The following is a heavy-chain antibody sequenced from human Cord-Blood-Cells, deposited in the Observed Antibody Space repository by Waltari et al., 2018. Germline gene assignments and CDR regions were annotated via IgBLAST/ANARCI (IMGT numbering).Heavy chain of an antibody. CDR2: INHSGST. V-gene: IGHV4-34*01. CDR1: GGSFSGYY. CDR3: ARGPRLRAFDI. J-gene: IGHJ3*02. Sequence: QVQLQQWGAGLLKPSETLSLTCAVYGGSFSGYYWSWIRPPPGKGLEWIGEINHSGSTNYNPSLKSRVTISVDTSKNQFSLKLSSVTAADTAVYYCARGPRLRAFDIWGQGTMVTVSS. D-gene: IGHD2-15*01.